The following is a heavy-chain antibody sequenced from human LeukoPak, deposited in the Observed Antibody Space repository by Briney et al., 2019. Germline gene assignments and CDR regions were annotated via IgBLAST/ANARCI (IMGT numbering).Heavy chain of an antibody. Sequence: GESLKISCKGSGYSLTNYWISWVRQMPGKGLEWMGRIDPSDSYTNYSPSFQGHVTISADKSISAAYLQWNSLKASDTAMHYCTRLMRRGGLNHWYSDLWGRGTLVTVSS. CDR2: IDPSDSYT. J-gene: IGHJ2*01. V-gene: IGHV5-10-1*01. D-gene: IGHD3-16*01. CDR3: TRLMRRGGLNHWYSDL. CDR1: GYSLTNYW.